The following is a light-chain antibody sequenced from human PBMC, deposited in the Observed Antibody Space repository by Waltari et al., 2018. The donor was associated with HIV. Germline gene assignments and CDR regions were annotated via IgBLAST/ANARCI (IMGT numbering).Light chain of an antibody. CDR2: DAI. CDR3: QQRDSWPRGIT. V-gene: IGKV3-11*01. Sequence: EIVLTQSPPTLSLSPGERATLSCRASQSVGKFLAWYQQKPGQVPRLLIYDAINRATGIPGRLRGSVSGTDFTLTISSLEPEDFGVYYCQQRDSWPRGITFGQGTRLEIK. J-gene: IGKJ5*01. CDR1: QSVGKF.